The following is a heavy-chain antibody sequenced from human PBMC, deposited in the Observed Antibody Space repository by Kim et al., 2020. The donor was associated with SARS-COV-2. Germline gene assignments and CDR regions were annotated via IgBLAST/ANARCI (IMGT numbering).Heavy chain of an antibody. J-gene: IGHJ6*02. V-gene: IGHV3-33*01. D-gene: IGHD2-8*01. Sequence: YADSVKSRLPISRDNSKNTLYLQMNSLRAEDTAVYYCARDLNGPTYGMDVWGQGTTVTVSS. CDR3: ARDLNGPTYGMDV.